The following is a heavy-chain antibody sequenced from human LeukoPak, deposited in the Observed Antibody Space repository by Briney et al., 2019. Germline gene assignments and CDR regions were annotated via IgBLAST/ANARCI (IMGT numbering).Heavy chain of an antibody. D-gene: IGHD3-16*01. V-gene: IGHV1-69*13. CDR2: ILPIFGTA. J-gene: IGHJ6*02. Sequence: GTSVKVSCKASGYTFTSYGISWVRQAPGQGLEWMGGILPIFGTANYAQKFQGRVTITADESTSTAYMELSSLRSEDTAVYYCASLRNGMDVWGQGTTVTVSS. CDR3: ASLRNGMDV. CDR1: GYTFTSYG.